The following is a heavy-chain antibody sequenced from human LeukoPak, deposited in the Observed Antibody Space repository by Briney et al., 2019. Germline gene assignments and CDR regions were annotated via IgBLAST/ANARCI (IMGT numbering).Heavy chain of an antibody. CDR3: ARHAAFAEYQSHLTHFDY. V-gene: IGHV4-59*08. CDR1: GGSISTYY. CDR2: IYHSGRT. Sequence: PSETLSLTCTVSGGSISTYYWSWIRQPPGKGLQWIGYIYHSGRTNYSPSFKSRVTISVDTSKNQFSLKLSSVTAADTAVYYCARHAAFAEYQSHLTHFDYWGQGTLVTVSS. D-gene: IGHD2-2*01. J-gene: IGHJ4*02.